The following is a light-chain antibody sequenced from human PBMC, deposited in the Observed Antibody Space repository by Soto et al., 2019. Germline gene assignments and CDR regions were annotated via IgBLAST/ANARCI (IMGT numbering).Light chain of an antibody. J-gene: IGKJ5*01. CDR3: QQSDSPPIP. CDR1: QDISNY. V-gene: IGKV1-33*01. Sequence: DIQMTQSPSSLSASVGDRVTITCRASQDISNYLNWYQQRPGKAPKLLIYDASNLERGVPSRFRGTRSGTLFTFATTSLQPKDVATYYCQQSDSPPIPSGQGTRLEI. CDR2: DAS.